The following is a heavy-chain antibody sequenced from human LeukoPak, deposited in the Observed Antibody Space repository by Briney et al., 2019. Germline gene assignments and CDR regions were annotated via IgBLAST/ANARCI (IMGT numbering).Heavy chain of an antibody. CDR1: GFTFSSHG. V-gene: IGHV3-30*02. CDR3: VKSSGGFGELNLVRYHYMDV. CDR2: IRYDGSNK. Sequence: QAGGSLRLSCAASGFTFSSHGMHWVRQAPGKGLEWVAFIRYDGSNKKYADSVKGRFTISRDNSKNTLYLQMNSLRAEDTAVFYCVKSSGGFGELNLVRYHYMDVWGKGTTVTISS. J-gene: IGHJ6*03. D-gene: IGHD3-10*01.